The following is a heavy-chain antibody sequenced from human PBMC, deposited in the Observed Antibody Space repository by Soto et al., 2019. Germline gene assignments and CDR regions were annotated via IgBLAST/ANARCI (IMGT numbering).Heavy chain of an antibody. Sequence: EVQLLESGGGLVQPGGSLRLSCAASGFTFGSSAMSWVRQAPGKGLEWVSSVSGSGGSTYYADSVKGRFTITRDKSRNPVSVRRRRLRVGGKAGYYCAQLLGHSYGAGDYWGQGTLVTVSS. CDR2: VSGSGGST. CDR1: GFTFGSSA. D-gene: IGHD5-18*01. J-gene: IGHJ4*02. CDR3: AQLLGHSYGAGDY. V-gene: IGHV3-23*01.